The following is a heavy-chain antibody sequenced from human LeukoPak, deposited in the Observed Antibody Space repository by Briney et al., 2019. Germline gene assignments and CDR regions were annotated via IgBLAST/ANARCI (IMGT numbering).Heavy chain of an antibody. CDR2: ISWNSGSI. J-gene: IGHJ3*02. CDR1: GFTFDDYA. D-gene: IGHD2/OR15-2a*01. CDR3: ARILPLGI. Sequence: GGSLRLSCAASGFTFDDYAMHWVRQAPGKGLEWVSGISWNSGSIGYADSVKGRFTISRDNAKNSLYLQMNSLRAEDTAVYYCARILPLGIWGQGTMVTVSS. V-gene: IGHV3-9*01.